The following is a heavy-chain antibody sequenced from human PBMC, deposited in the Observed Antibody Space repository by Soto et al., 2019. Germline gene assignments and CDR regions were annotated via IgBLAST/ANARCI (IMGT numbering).Heavy chain of an antibody. V-gene: IGHV4-30-4*01. Sequence: ASETLSLTCTVSRGSISSGDYYWSWIRQPPGKGLEWIGYIYYSGSTYYNPSLKSRVTISVDTSKNQFSLKLSSVTAADTAVYYCARDLFEDSDFWSGTWYYFDYWGQGTLVTVYS. CDR1: RGSISSGDYY. CDR3: ARDLFEDSDFWSGTWYYFDY. D-gene: IGHD3-3*01. CDR2: IYYSGST. J-gene: IGHJ4*02.